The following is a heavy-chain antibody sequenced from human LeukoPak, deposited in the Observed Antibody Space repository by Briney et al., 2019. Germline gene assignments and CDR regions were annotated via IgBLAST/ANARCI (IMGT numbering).Heavy chain of an antibody. J-gene: IGHJ6*02. CDR3: ATSILTGYYYYGMDV. Sequence: PGGSLRLSCAASGFTVSINYMSWVRQAPGKGLEWVSVIYSGGNTYYADSVKGRFTISRDNSKNTVYLQMNSLRAEDTAVYYCATSILTGYYYYGMDVWGQGTTVTVSS. CDR1: GFTVSINY. CDR2: IYSGGNT. D-gene: IGHD3-9*01. V-gene: IGHV3-53*01.